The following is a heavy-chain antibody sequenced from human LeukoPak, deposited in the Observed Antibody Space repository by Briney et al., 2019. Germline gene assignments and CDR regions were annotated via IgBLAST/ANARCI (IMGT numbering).Heavy chain of an antibody. CDR2: ISWNSGSI. CDR3: AKDGGAKGIITTVFDY. D-gene: IGHD3-10*01. Sequence: GRSLRLSCAASGFTFHDYAMHWVRQAPGKGLEWVSGISWNSGSIGYADSVKGRFTISRDNAKNSLYLQMNSLGAEDTALYYCAKDGGAKGIITTVFDYWGQGTLVTVSS. CDR1: GFTFHDYA. V-gene: IGHV3-9*01. J-gene: IGHJ4*02.